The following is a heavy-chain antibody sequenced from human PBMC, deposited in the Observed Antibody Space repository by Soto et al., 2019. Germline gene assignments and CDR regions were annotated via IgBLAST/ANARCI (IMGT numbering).Heavy chain of an antibody. D-gene: IGHD2-2*01. CDR1: GGTFTNYA. CDR2: IIPVFGTP. V-gene: IGHV1-69*12. Sequence: QVQLVQSGAEVKKPGSSLKVSCKASGGTFTNYAFSWVRQAPGQGLEWMGGIIPVFGTPDYAQKFQGRVTITADESTRTASMELSSLGSDDTAVYYCARERSVGYCITTTCPKPFYYYAMDVWGQGTTVTVSS. J-gene: IGHJ6*02. CDR3: ARERSVGYCITTTCPKPFYYYAMDV.